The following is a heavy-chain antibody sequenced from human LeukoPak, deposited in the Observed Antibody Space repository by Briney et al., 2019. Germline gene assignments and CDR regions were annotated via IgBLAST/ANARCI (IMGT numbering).Heavy chain of an antibody. CDR1: GGSISSKNYY. J-gene: IGHJ4*02. D-gene: IGHD2-2*01. CDR3: ARVDIAVVPSTNFDY. CDR2: IYYSGNT. V-gene: IGHV4-39*01. Sequence: SETLSLTCTVSGGSISSKNYYWGWIRQPPGKGLEWLGSIYYSGNTYFNPSPKSRVTMSVDTSKNQFSLKLSPVTAADTAIYYCARVDIAVVPSTNFDYWGQGTLVTVSS.